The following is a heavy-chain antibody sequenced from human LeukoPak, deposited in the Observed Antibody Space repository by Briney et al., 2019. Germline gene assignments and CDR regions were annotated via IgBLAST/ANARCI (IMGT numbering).Heavy chain of an antibody. J-gene: IGHJ3*02. CDR3: ARPLPNAFDI. V-gene: IGHV4-59*10. Sequence: SETLSLTCAVYGGSFSGYYWSWIRQPPGKGLEWIGRIYTSGSTNYNPSLKSRVTMSVDTSKNQFSLKLSSVTAADTAVYYCARPLPNAFDIWGQGTMVTVSS. CDR1: GGSFSGYY. CDR2: IYTSGST.